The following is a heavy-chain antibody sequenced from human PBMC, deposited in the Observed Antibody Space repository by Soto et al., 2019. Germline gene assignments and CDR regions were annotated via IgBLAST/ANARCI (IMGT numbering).Heavy chain of an antibody. CDR1: GYTFTNYG. CDR2: INAGNGNT. J-gene: IGHJ2*01. V-gene: IGHV1-3*01. CDR3: ARSGYSSGWYHWYFDF. D-gene: IGHD6-19*01. Sequence: GASVKVSCKASGYTFTNYGIHGVRQAPGQRLEWMGWINAGNGNTKYSQNFQGRVTITRDTSASTAYMELSSLRSEDTAVFYCARSGYSSGWYHWYFDFWGRGTLVTVSS.